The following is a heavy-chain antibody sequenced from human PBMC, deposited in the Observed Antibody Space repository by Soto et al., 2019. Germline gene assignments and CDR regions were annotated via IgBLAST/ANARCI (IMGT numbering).Heavy chain of an antibody. V-gene: IGHV3-23*01. CDR1: GFTFSSHF. Sequence: GGAPRLSCATPGFTFSSHFLKWGRPGPGKGLEWVSLIGESGTPTYYADSVKGRFTISRDNSGNTLFLEMYSLRAEDTAVYYCARYIPGERYYGMDVWGQGTTVTVSS. CDR3: ARYIPGERYYGMDV. CDR2: IGESGTPT. J-gene: IGHJ6*02. D-gene: IGHD2-2*01.